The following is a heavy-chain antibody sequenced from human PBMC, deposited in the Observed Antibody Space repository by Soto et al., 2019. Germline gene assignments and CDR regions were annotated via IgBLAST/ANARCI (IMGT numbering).Heavy chain of an antibody. CDR3: ARDRMVREIPNWFDP. CDR2: IYTSGST. V-gene: IGHV4-4*07. Sequence: NPSGTLSLTCTVSGGSISGYYWSWIRQPAGKGLEWIGRIYTSGSTNYNPSLKSRVTMSVDTSKNQFSLKLSSVTAADTAVYYCARDRMVREIPNWFDPWGQGTLVTVSS. J-gene: IGHJ5*02. CDR1: GGSISGYY. D-gene: IGHD3-10*01.